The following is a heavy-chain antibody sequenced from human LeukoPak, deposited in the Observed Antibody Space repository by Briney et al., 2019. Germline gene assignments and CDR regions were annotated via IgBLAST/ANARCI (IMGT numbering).Heavy chain of an antibody. Sequence: PGGSLRLSCAASGFTFDDYAMHWVRQAPGKGLEWVSLISGDGGSTYYADSVKGRFTISRDNSKNSLYLRMNSLRTEDTALYYCAKDRSVYYYDSSGWPVDYWGQGTLVTVSS. V-gene: IGHV3-43*02. CDR1: GFTFDDYA. J-gene: IGHJ4*02. CDR3: AKDRSVYYYDSSGWPVDY. D-gene: IGHD3-22*01. CDR2: ISGDGGST.